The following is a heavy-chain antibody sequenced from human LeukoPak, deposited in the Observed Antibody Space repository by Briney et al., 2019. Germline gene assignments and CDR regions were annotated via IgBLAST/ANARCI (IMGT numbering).Heavy chain of an antibody. CDR1: GYTYTGYY. CDR2: INPNSGGT. V-gene: IGHV1-2*02. Sequence: GASVKVSCKASGYTYTGYYMHWVRQAPGQGRERMGWINPNSGGTNYAQKFQGRVTMARDTSISTAYMELSRLRSDDTAVYYCARVPIHGSSKVRTHNAFDIWGQGTMVTVSS. CDR3: ARVPIHGSSKVRTHNAFDI. D-gene: IGHD2-2*01. J-gene: IGHJ3*02.